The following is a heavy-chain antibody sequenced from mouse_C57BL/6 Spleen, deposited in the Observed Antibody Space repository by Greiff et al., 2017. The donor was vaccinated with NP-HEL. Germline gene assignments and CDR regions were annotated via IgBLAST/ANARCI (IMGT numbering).Heavy chain of an antibody. CDR1: GFTFSSYA. Sequence: DVKLVESGGGLVKPGGSLKLSCAASGFTFSSYAMSWVRQTPEKRLEWVATISDGGSYTYYPDNVKGRFTISRDNAKNNLYLQMSHLKSEDTAMYYCAREGNVYPDYFDYWGQGTTLTVSS. CDR2: ISDGGSYT. CDR3: AREGNVYPDYFDY. V-gene: IGHV5-4*01. J-gene: IGHJ2*01.